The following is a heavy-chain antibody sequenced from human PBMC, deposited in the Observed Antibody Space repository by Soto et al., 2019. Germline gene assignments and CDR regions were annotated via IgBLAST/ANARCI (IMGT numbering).Heavy chain of an antibody. Sequence: PSETLSLTCTVSGGSISGGGYYWSWIRQPPGKGLEWIGYIYYSGSTNYNPSLKSRVTISLDTSKNQFSLRLSSVTAADTAVYYCARGLSYIRLDPWGQGTLVTVSS. J-gene: IGHJ5*02. CDR3: ARGLSYIRLDP. CDR2: IYYSGST. CDR1: GGSISGGGYY. D-gene: IGHD3-10*01. V-gene: IGHV4-61*08.